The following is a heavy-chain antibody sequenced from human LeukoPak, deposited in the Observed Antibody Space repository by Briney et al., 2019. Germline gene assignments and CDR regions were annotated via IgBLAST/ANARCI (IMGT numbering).Heavy chain of an antibody. J-gene: IGHJ6*03. CDR3: ARDNGGLMDV. CDR2: IYYSGST. V-gene: IGHV4-59*01. D-gene: IGHD2-8*01. CDR1: GGSISSYY. Sequence: SETLSLTCTVSGGSISSYYWSWIRQPPGKGLEWIGYIYYSGSTNYNPSLKSRVTISVDTSKNQFSLKLSSVTAADTAVYYCARDNGGLMDVWGKGTTVTISS.